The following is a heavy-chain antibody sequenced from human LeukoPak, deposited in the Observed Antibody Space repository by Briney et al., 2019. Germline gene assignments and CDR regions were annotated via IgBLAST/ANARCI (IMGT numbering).Heavy chain of an antibody. V-gene: IGHV3-23*01. CDR3: AKASKMDTILPPFDY. CDR2: ISSNGGST. CDR1: GFTFSSYA. Sequence: GGSLRPSCAASGFTFSSYAMSWVRQAPGKGLEWVSSISSNGGSTYYADSVKGRFTISRDNSKNTLYLQMNSLRAEDTAVYYCAKASKMDTILPPFDYWGQGTLVTVSS. D-gene: IGHD5-24*01. J-gene: IGHJ4*02.